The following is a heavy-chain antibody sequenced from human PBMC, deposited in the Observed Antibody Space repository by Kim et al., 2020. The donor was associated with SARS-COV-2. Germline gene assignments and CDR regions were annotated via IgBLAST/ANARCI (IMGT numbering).Heavy chain of an antibody. CDR3: ARFAAGVDY. J-gene: IGHJ4*02. CDR2: ISYDGSNK. Sequence: GGSLRLSCAASGFTFSSYGMHWVRQAPGKGLEWVAVISYDGSNKYYADSVKGRFTISRDNSKNTLYLQMNSLRAEDTAVYYCARFAAGVDYWGSGSLVTV. V-gene: IGHV3-30*03. CDR1: GFTFSSYG. D-gene: IGHD2-15*01.